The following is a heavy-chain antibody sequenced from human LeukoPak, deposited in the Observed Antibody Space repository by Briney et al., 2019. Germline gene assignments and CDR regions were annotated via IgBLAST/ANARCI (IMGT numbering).Heavy chain of an antibody. CDR3: AKDSSIMMLVIITT. J-gene: IGHJ5*02. CDR2: ISYDGSNK. CDR1: GFTFSSYA. D-gene: IGHD3-22*01. V-gene: IGHV3-30-3*01. Sequence: PGGSLRLSCAASGFTFSSYAMHWVRQAPGKGLEWVAVISYDGSNKYYADSVKGRYTISRDNSKNTLYLQMNNLRAEDTAVYYCAKDSSIMMLVIITTWGQGTLVTVSS.